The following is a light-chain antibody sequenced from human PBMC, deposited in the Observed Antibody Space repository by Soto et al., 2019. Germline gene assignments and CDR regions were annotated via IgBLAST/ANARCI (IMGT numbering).Light chain of an antibody. Sequence: SYELTQPPSVSVAPGKTARITCGGNNIGSKSVHWHQQKPGQAPVLVIYYDSDRPSGIPERFSGSNAGNTATLTISRVEAGDETDYYWQVWDSSSDHVVFGGGTKLTVL. CDR1: NIGSKS. CDR2: YDS. CDR3: QVWDSSSDHVV. J-gene: IGLJ2*01. V-gene: IGLV3-21*04.